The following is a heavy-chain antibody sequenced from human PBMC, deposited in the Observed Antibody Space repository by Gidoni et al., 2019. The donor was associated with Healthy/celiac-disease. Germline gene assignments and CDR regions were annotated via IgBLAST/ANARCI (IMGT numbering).Heavy chain of an antibody. CDR2: INHSGST. V-gene: IGHV4-34*01. D-gene: IGHD4-17*01. J-gene: IGHJ4*02. CDR3: ARGPVYGDASLDY. CDR1: GGSFSGYY. Sequence: GLFKPSETLFFPCAVYGGSFSGYYWSWSRQPPGKGLEWIGEINHSGSTNYNPSLKSRVTISVDTSKNQFSLKLSSVTAADTAVYYCARGPVYGDASLDYWGQGTLVTVSS.